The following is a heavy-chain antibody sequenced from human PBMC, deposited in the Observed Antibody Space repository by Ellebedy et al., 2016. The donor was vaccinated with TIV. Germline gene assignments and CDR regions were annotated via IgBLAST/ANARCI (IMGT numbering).Heavy chain of an antibody. Sequence: MPSETLSLTCTVSGGSFSSGDSYWGWIRQPPGKGLEWIGSFYYTGSTYYNPSLKSRVTLSFDTSNNQFSLNLSSVTAADTAAYYCARKVGTTSFHYYYMDVWGKGTTVTVSS. V-gene: IGHV4-39*07. J-gene: IGHJ6*03. D-gene: IGHD1-26*01. CDR2: FYYTGST. CDR3: ARKVGTTSFHYYYMDV. CDR1: GGSFSSGDSY.